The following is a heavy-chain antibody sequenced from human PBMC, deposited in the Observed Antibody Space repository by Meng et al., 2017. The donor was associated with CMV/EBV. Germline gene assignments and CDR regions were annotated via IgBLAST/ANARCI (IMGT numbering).Heavy chain of an antibody. V-gene: IGHV3-15*01. Sequence: GGSLRLSCAASGFTFSNAWMSWVRQAPGKGLEWVGRIKSKTDGGTTDYAAPVKGRFTISRDDSKNTLYLQMNSLKTEDTAVYYCTTDQPFWSGYTYYFDYWGQGTPVTVSS. CDR1: GFTFSNAW. CDR2: IKSKTDGGTT. D-gene: IGHD3-3*02. CDR3: TTDQPFWSGYTYYFDY. J-gene: IGHJ4*02.